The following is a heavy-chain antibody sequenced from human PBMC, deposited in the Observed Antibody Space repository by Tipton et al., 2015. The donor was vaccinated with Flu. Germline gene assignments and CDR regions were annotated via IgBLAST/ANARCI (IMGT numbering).Heavy chain of an antibody. Sequence: QLVQSGGEVKKPGESLKISCKLSGPTFSDFWIGWVRQMPGKGLEWMGIIYPGDSKTIYRPSFQGLVTISVDKSIDTAYLQWSSLKASDTAMYFCARGDSFGVWGQGTLVSVSS. V-gene: IGHV5-51*01. CDR1: GPTFSDFW. J-gene: IGHJ3*01. CDR2: IYPGDSKT. CDR3: ARGDSFGV.